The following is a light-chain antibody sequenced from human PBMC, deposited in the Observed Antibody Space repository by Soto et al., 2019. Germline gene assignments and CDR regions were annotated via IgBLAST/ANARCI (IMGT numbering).Light chain of an antibody. Sequence: DIQMTQSPSSLSASVGDRVTITCRASQNIARYLNWYQQKPGKAPKLLIYAASSLQSGVPSRFSGSGSGTDFTLTISSLQPEDFATYYCQQSYSTPGEFTFGPGTKVDIK. J-gene: IGKJ3*01. CDR3: QQSYSTPGEFT. CDR1: QNIARY. V-gene: IGKV1-39*01. CDR2: AAS.